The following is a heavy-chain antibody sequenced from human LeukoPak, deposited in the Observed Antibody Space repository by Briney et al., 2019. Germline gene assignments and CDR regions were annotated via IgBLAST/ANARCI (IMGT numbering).Heavy chain of an antibody. Sequence: SVKVSCKASGGTFSSYAISWVRQAPGQGLEWMGGIISIFGTANYAQKFQGRVTITADESTSTAYMELSSLRSEDTAVYYCALPRELAYCGGDCFHFDYWGQGTLVTVSS. V-gene: IGHV1-69*13. D-gene: IGHD2-21*01. CDR1: GGTFSSYA. CDR3: ALPRELAYCGGDCFHFDY. J-gene: IGHJ4*02. CDR2: IISIFGTA.